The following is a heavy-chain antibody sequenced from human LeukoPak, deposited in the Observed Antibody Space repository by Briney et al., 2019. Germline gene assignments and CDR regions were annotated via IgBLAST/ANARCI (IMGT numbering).Heavy chain of an antibody. J-gene: IGHJ4*02. CDR3: AKGGHFNFDY. D-gene: IGHD5-12*01. V-gene: IGHV3-7*01. CDR1: GFTFSTYW. CDR2: IKEDGSDK. Sequence: GGSLRLSCAASGFTFSTYWMKWVRQAPGKGLEWVASIKEDGSDKYYVDSVKGRFSISRDNAKNSLYLQMNSLRTEDTAAYYFAKGGHFNFDYWGQGTLVTVSS.